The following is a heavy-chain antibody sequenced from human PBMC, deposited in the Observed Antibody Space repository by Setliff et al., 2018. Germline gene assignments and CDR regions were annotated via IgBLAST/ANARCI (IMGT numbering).Heavy chain of an antibody. CDR2: IYSSGST. CDR3: VRTTRSTGFYGQGVAYYMDV. Sequence: SGPTLVNPTQTLTLTCTFSGFSLTTNDVAVGWIRQPPGKALEWIGRIYSSGSTTYYNPSLESRVTIIMETSKNRFSLWLTSVTAADAAVYYCVRTTRSTGFYGQGVAYYMDVWDKGTTVTVSS. J-gene: IGHJ6*03. D-gene: IGHD2-8*02. CDR1: GFSLTTNDVA. V-gene: IGHV4-39*07.